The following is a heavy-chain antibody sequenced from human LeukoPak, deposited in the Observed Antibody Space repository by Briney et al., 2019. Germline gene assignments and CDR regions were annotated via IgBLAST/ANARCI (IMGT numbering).Heavy chain of an antibody. CDR2: ISGSGDST. CDR3: AKGGQDYFDY. Sequence: GGSLRLSCAASGFTFSSYAMSWVRQAPGKGLEWVSAISGSGDSTNYTDSVKGRFTISRANSKNTLYLQMNSLRAEDTAVYYCAKGGQDYFDYWGQGTLVTVSS. V-gene: IGHV3-23*01. CDR1: GFTFSSYA. D-gene: IGHD3-16*01. J-gene: IGHJ4*02.